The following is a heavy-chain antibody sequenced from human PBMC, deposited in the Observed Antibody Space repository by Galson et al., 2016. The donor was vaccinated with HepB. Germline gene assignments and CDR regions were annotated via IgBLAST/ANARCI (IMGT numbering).Heavy chain of an antibody. CDR3: AKEGTIFGMIPYGVDV. D-gene: IGHD3-3*01. V-gene: IGHV3-23*01. CDR2: INGGGGIT. J-gene: IGHJ6*02. CDR1: GFRFSSYV. Sequence: SLRLSCAASGFRFSSYVMSWVRQAPGKGLDWVSGINGGGGITYYADSVKGRFTISRDNSKNTVYLQMNSLRAEDTAVYYCAKEGTIFGMIPYGVDVWGQGTTVTVSS.